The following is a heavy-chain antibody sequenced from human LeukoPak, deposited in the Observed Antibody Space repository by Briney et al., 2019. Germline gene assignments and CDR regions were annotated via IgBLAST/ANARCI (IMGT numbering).Heavy chain of an antibody. CDR3: ARRSWREDYFDY. V-gene: IGHV4-61*05. Sequence: SETLSLTCTVSGGSISSSSYYWGWIRQPPGKGLEWIGYIYYSGSTNYNPSLKSRVTISVDTSKNQFSLKLSSVTAADTAVYYCARRSWREDYFDYWGQGTLVTVSS. CDR1: GGSISSSSYY. CDR2: IYYSGST. J-gene: IGHJ4*02. D-gene: IGHD6-13*01.